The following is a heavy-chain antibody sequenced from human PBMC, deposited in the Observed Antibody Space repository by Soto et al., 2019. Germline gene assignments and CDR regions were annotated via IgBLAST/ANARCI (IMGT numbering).Heavy chain of an antibody. CDR2: INHSGST. CDR3: ARQSSGIAVAGNPYYFDY. Sequence: PSETLSLTCAVYGGSFSGYYWSWIRQPPGKGLEWIGEINHSGSTNYNPSLKSRVTISVDTSKNQFSLKLSSVTAADTAVYYCARQSSGIAVAGNPYYFDYWGQGTLVTVSS. V-gene: IGHV4-34*01. D-gene: IGHD6-19*01. J-gene: IGHJ4*02. CDR1: GGSFSGYY.